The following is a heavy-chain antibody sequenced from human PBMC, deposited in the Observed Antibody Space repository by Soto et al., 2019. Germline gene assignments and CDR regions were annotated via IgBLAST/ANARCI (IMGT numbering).Heavy chain of an antibody. CDR3: AREEYSSGTGYIQH. Sequence: QVQLVESGGGVVQHGRSLRLSCAASGFNFSSYGMHWVRQAPGKGLEWVALIWYDGSNKYYADSVKGRFTISRDNSKNTVYVQMNSLRAEDTAVYYCAREEYSSGTGYIQHWGQGTLVTFSS. J-gene: IGHJ1*01. CDR2: IWYDGSNK. D-gene: IGHD6-19*01. CDR1: GFNFSSYG. V-gene: IGHV3-33*01.